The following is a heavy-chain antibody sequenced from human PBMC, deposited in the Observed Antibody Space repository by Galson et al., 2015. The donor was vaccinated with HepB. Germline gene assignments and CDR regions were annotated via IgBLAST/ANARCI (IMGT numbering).Heavy chain of an antibody. Sequence: SLRLSCAASGFTFSSYSMNWVRQAPGKGLEWVSYISSSSSTIYYADSVKGRFTISRDNAKNSLYLQMNSLRDEDTAVYYCAREAYYYDSSGYYYRVLDYWGQGTLVTVSS. CDR3: AREAYYYDSSGYYYRVLDY. CDR2: ISSSSSTI. V-gene: IGHV3-48*02. J-gene: IGHJ4*02. CDR1: GFTFSSYS. D-gene: IGHD3-22*01.